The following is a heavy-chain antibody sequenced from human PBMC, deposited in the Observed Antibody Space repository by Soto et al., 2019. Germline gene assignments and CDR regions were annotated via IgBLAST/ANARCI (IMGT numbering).Heavy chain of an antibody. CDR2: ISYDGSNK. V-gene: IGHV3-33*01. CDR1: GFVFSSYG. CDR3: ARAPGDYIDS. J-gene: IGHJ4*02. Sequence: QVQLVESGGGVVQSGRSLRLSCATSGFVFSSYGMHWVRQAPGKGLEWVAFISYDGSNKYYVDSVKGRFTISRDNSKNTLDLQMSSLRGEDTAVYYWARAPGDYIDSWGQGTLVTVSS. D-gene: IGHD3-10*01.